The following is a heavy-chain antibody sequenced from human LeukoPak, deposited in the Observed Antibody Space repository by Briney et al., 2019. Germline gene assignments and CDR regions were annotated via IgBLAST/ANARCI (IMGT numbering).Heavy chain of an antibody. CDR1: GFTFTTFA. CDR3: AKNGEPHYYMDV. V-gene: IGHV3-23*01. D-gene: IGHD1-14*01. Sequence: GGSLRLSCAASGFTFTTFAMIWVRQAPGKGREWVLGISGSGSNTYYADSAKGRFTSSRDYSKRTVYLQMNSLRAEDTAVYYCAKNGEPHYYMDVLGKGTTVTVSS. CDR2: ISGSGSNT. J-gene: IGHJ6*03.